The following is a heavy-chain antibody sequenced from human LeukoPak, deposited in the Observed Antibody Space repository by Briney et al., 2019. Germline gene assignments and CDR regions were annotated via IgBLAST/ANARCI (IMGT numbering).Heavy chain of an antibody. CDR1: GFTFSDYY. D-gene: IGHD3-10*01. CDR2: ISLSSTAI. CDR3: ARDGEYGSGSYDDY. Sequence: GGSLRLSCAASGFTFSDYYMSWIRQAPGKGLEWVSYISLSSTAIYYADSVKGRFTVSRDNAKNSLYLQMNSLRAEDTAVYYCARDGEYGSGSYDDYWGQGTLVTVSS. V-gene: IGHV3-11*04. J-gene: IGHJ4*02.